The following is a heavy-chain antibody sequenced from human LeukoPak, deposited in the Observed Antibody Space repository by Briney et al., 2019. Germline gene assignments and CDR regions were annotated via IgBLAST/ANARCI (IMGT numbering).Heavy chain of an antibody. D-gene: IGHD3-10*01. CDR3: AKDGYYYGSGSYNYYYMDV. Sequence: HPGGSLRLSCAASGFTFSSYSMNWVRQAPGKGLEWVSYISSSSSTIYYADSVKGRFTISRDNAKNSLYLQMNSLRAEDTAVYYCAKDGYYYGSGSYNYYYMDVWGKGTTVTISS. V-gene: IGHV3-48*01. CDR2: ISSSSSTI. J-gene: IGHJ6*03. CDR1: GFTFSSYS.